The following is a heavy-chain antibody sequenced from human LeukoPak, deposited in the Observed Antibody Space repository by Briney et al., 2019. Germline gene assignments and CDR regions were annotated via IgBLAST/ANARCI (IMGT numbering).Heavy chain of an antibody. J-gene: IGHJ6*03. D-gene: IGHD6-13*01. CDR2: ISSNGGST. CDR3: AREGYSSSWDYYYYYYMDV. CDR1: GFTFSSYA. Sequence: GGSLRLSCAASGFTFSSYAMHWVRQAPGKGLEYVSAISSNGGSTYYANSVKGRFTISRDNAKNSLYLQMNSLRAEDTAVYYCAREGYSSSWDYYYYYYMDVWGKGTTVTVSS. V-gene: IGHV3-64*01.